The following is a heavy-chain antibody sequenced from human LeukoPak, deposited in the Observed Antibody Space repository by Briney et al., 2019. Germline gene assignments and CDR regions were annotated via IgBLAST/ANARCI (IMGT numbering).Heavy chain of an antibody. V-gene: IGHV3-7*01. CDR2: IKQDGSEK. Sequence: GGSLRLSCAASGFIFSSFWMSWVRQAPGRGLEWVANIKQDGSEKYYVDSVKGRFTISRDNAKNSLYLQMDYLRDDDTAVYYCARDRAKYGGNTNDFWGQGTLVTVSS. CDR1: GFIFSSFW. D-gene: IGHD4-23*01. J-gene: IGHJ4*02. CDR3: ARDRAKYGGNTNDF.